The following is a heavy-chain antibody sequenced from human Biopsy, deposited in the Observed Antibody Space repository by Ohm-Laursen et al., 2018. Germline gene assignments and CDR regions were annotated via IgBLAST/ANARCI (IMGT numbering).Heavy chain of an antibody. V-gene: IGHV1-2*02. CDR1: YTFTDYN. CDR3: ARDPLNGHKHFDY. D-gene: IGHD2-8*01. J-gene: IGHJ4*02. Sequence: GSSVKVSCNSSYTFTDYNIHWMRQAPGQGLEWLGYINCKTGATNYAQKFQGTVTMTRDTSISTAYLALGSLRSADTAIYYCARDPLNGHKHFDYWGQGNLVTVSS. CDR2: INCKTGAT.